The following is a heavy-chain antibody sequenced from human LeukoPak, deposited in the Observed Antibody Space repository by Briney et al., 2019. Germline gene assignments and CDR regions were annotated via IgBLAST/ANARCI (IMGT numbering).Heavy chain of an antibody. D-gene: IGHD3/OR15-3a*01. J-gene: IGHJ6*02. CDR3: ARSDLGYYYGMDV. CDR1: GGSISSYY. Sequence: SETLSLTCIVSGGSISSYYWSWIRQPAGKGLEWIGRIYTSGTSNYNPSLKSRVTMSVDTSRNQFSLKLSSVTAADTAVYYCARSDLGYYYGMDVWGQGTTVTVSS. CDR2: IYTSGTS. V-gene: IGHV4-4*07.